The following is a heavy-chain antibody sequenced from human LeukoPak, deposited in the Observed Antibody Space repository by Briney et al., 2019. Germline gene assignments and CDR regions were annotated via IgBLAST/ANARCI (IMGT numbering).Heavy chain of an antibody. D-gene: IGHD2-15*01. CDR3: ARLRGGSLRKKAFDI. Sequence: KPSETLSLTCTVSGGSITSSSYYWGWIRQPPGKELEWIGSIYYSGSPYYTPSLKSRVTISVDTSKNQFSLKLSSVTAADTAVYYCARLRGGSLRKKAFDIWGQGTMVTVSS. CDR1: GGSITSSSYY. CDR2: IYYSGSP. V-gene: IGHV4-39*01. J-gene: IGHJ3*02.